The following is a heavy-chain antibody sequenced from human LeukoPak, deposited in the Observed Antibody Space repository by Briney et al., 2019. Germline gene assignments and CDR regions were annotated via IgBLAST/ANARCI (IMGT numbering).Heavy chain of an antibody. CDR3: AKDRAPGGNYYDFSD. Sequence: PGTSLRLSYAASGFTFSTYAIHWVRQVPGKGLEWVTVISFDGNNKYYADSVRGRFTISRDNSKNTVYLQMNSLRTEDTAIYYCAKDRAPGGNYYDFSDWGQGTLVTVSS. CDR2: ISFDGNNK. CDR1: GFTFSTYA. J-gene: IGHJ4*02. D-gene: IGHD1-26*01. V-gene: IGHV3-30-3*01.